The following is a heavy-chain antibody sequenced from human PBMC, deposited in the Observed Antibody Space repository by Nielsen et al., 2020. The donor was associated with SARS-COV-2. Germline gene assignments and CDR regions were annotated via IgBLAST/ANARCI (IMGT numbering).Heavy chain of an antibody. Sequence: GESLKISCAASGFTFSDYYMSWIRQAPGKGLEWASYISSSGSTIYYADSVKGRFTISRDNSKNTLYLQMNSLRAEDTAVYYCARVTDGDYVDYYYGMDVWGQGTTVTVSS. J-gene: IGHJ6*02. D-gene: IGHD4-17*01. CDR1: GFTFSDYY. CDR3: ARVTDGDYVDYYYGMDV. V-gene: IGHV3-11*01. CDR2: ISSSGSTI.